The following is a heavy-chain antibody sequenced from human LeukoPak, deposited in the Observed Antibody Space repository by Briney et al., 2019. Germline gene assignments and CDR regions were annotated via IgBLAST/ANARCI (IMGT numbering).Heavy chain of an antibody. J-gene: IGHJ4*02. V-gene: IGHV3-33*01. Sequence: GGSLRLSCAASGFTFSSYGMHWVRQAPGKGLEWVAVIWYDGSNKYCADSVKGRFTISRDNSKNTLYLQMNSLRAEDTAVYYCARVHYGDYGLDYWGQGTLVTVSS. CDR1: GFTFSSYG. D-gene: IGHD4-17*01. CDR3: ARVHYGDYGLDY. CDR2: IWYDGSNK.